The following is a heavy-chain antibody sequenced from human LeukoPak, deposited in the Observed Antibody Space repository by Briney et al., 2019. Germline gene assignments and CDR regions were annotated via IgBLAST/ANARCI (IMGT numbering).Heavy chain of an antibody. V-gene: IGHV1-8*01. CDR1: GYTFTSYD. J-gene: IGHJ4*02. D-gene: IGHD6-19*01. Sequence: ASVTVSCTASGYTFTSYDINWVRQATGQGLEWMGWMNPNSGNTGYAQKFQGRVTMTRNTSISTAYMELSSLRSEDTAVYYCARDLMPVAGAVDYWGQGTLVTVSS. CDR3: ARDLMPVAGAVDY. CDR2: MNPNSGNT.